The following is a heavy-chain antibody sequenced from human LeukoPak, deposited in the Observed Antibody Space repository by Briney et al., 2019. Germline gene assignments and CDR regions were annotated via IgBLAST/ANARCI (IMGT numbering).Heavy chain of an antibody. CDR2: IYYSGST. J-gene: IGHJ4*02. Sequence: SETLSLTCTVSGGSMSSYYWSWIRQPPGKELEWIGYIYYSGSTKYKPSLKSRVTISVDTSKNQFSLNLGFVTAADTAVYYCARATLVPAAYYFDYWGQGTLVTVSS. D-gene: IGHD2-2*01. V-gene: IGHV4-59*01. CDR1: GGSMSSYY. CDR3: ARATLVPAAYYFDY.